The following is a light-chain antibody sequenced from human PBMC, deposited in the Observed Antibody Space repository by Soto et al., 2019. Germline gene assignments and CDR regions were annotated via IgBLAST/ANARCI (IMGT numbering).Light chain of an antibody. CDR1: QSVSSN. CDR3: QQYNNWPLIT. J-gene: IGKJ5*01. Sequence: IVSSRCPSTLSFSAGKRSTRSCRASQSVSSNLAWYQQKPGQAPRLLIYGASTRATGIPARFSGSGSGTEFPLTLSSLQSEDFAVYYCQQYNNWPLITFGQGTRLEIK. CDR2: GAS. V-gene: IGKV3-15*01.